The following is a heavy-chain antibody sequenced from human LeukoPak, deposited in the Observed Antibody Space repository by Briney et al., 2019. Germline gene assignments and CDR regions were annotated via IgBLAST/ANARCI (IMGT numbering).Heavy chain of an antibody. D-gene: IGHD6-13*01. Sequence: GGSLRLSCAASGFTFSNYSMNWVRQAPGKGLEWVSYITSSSTVYYAGSVKGRFTISRDNSKNTLYLQMNSLRAEDTAVYYCAREGIAAADTNLDYWGQGTLVTVSS. J-gene: IGHJ4*02. CDR2: ITSSSTV. V-gene: IGHV3-48*01. CDR1: GFTFSNYS. CDR3: AREGIAAADTNLDY.